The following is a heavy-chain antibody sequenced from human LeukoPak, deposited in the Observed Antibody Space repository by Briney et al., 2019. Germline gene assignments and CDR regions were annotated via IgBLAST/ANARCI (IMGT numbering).Heavy chain of an antibody. D-gene: IGHD3-10*01. Sequence: SVKVSCKASGGTFSSYAISWVRQAPGQGLEWMGGIIPIFGTANYTQKFQGRVTMTRDTSISTAYMELSRLRSNDTAVYYCARDSLLVRGLDLWGRGTLVTVSS. V-gene: IGHV1-69*05. CDR3: ARDSLLVRGLDL. CDR2: IIPIFGTA. CDR1: GGTFSSYA. J-gene: IGHJ2*01.